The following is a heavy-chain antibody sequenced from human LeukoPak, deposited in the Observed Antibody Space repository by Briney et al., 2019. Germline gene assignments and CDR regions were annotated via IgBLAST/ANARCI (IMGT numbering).Heavy chain of an antibody. V-gene: IGHV4-59*08. J-gene: IGHJ4*02. CDR3: ARHMGLGYSYGYPYFDY. CDR1: GGSISSYY. Sequence: SETLSLTYTVSGGSISSYYCSWIRQPPGKGLEWIGYIYYSGSTNYNPSLKSRVTISVDTSKNQFSLKLSSVTAADTAVYYCARHMGLGYSYGYPYFDYWGQGTLVTVSS. CDR2: IYYSGST. D-gene: IGHD5-18*01.